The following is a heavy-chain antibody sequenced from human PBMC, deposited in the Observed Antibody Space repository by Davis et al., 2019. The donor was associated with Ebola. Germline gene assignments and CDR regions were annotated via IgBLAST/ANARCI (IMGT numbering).Heavy chain of an antibody. CDR2: INKYGSEK. V-gene: IGHV3-7*01. CDR3: SREVRGGFSPMDL. D-gene: IGHD5-18*01. Sequence: GESLKISCAVSGFTFSLYWMSWVRQAPGKGLEWVANINKYGSEKYYVNSVKGRFTISRDNARNTLYLQMNSLRAEDTAVYYCSREVRGGFSPMDLWGTGTTVTVSS. J-gene: IGHJ6*04. CDR1: GFTFSLYW.